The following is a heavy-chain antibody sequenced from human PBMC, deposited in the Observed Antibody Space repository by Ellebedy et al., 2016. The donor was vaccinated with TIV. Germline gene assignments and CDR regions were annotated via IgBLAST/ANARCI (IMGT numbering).Heavy chain of an antibody. CDR3: ARFVVVPAAHDAFDI. V-gene: IGHV4-59*01. Sequence: SETLSLXCTVSGGSISSYYWSWIRQPPGKGLEWIGYIYYSGSTNYNPSLKSRVTISVDTSKNQFSLKLSSVTAADTAVYYCARFVVVPAAHDAFDIWGQGTMVTVSS. CDR2: IYYSGST. D-gene: IGHD2-2*01. J-gene: IGHJ3*02. CDR1: GGSISSYY.